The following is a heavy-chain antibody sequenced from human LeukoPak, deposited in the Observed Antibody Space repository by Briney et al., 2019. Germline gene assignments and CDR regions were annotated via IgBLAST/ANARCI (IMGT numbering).Heavy chain of an antibody. D-gene: IGHD2-15*01. CDR3: AKGPPEYCSGGSCHSGRNWIDP. CDR1: GYTCTGYY. Sequence: GASVKVSCKASGYTCTGYYMHWVRQAPGQGLEWMGWINPNSGGTNYAQKFQGRVTMTRDTSISTAYMALSRLRSDDTAVYYCAKGPPEYCSGGSCHSGRNWIDPWGQGTLVTVSS. CDR2: INPNSGGT. J-gene: IGHJ5*02. V-gene: IGHV1-2*02.